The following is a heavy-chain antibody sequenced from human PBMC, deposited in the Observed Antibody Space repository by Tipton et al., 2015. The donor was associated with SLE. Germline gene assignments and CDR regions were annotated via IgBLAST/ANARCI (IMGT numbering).Heavy chain of an antibody. CDR3: ARGTLGGELTYYYYYMDV. CDR1: GGSISSYY. CDR2: IYTSGST. D-gene: IGHD1-26*01. V-gene: IGHV4-4*07. J-gene: IGHJ6*03. Sequence: TLSLTCTVSGGSISSYYWSWIRQPAGKGLEWIGRIYTSGSTNYNPSLKSRVTMSVDTSKNQFSLKLSSVTAADTAVYYCARGTLGGELTYYYYYMDVWGKETTVTVSS.